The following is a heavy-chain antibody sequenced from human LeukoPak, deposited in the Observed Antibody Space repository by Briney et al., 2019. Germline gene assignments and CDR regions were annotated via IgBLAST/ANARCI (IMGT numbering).Heavy chain of an antibody. D-gene: IGHD2/OR15-2a*01. Sequence: SETLSLTCSVSGGSISSYYWSWIRQPPGKGLEWIGYIFYSGSTNYNPSLKSRVTISLDTSKNQFSLRLDSVTAADTAVYYCARDSISTDAFDIWGQGPMVPVSS. CDR3: ARDSISTDAFDI. CDR1: GGSISSYY. V-gene: IGHV4-59*01. CDR2: IFYSGST. J-gene: IGHJ3*02.